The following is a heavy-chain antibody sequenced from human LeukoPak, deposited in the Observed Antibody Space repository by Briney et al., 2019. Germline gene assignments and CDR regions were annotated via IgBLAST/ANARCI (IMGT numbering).Heavy chain of an antibody. D-gene: IGHD2-2*01. Sequence: GASVKVSCKASGYTFTGYYMHWVRQAPGQGLEWMGWVNPNSGGTNYAQKFQGRVTMTRDTSISTAYMELSRLRSDDTAVYYCARAGAVGIVVPAAILAFDIWGQGTMVTVSS. V-gene: IGHV1-2*02. J-gene: IGHJ3*02. CDR2: VNPNSGGT. CDR3: ARAGAVGIVVPAAILAFDI. CDR1: GYTFTGYY.